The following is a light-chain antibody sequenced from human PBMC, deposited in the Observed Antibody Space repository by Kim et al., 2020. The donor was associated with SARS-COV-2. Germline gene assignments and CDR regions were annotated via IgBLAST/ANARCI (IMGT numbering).Light chain of an antibody. Sequence: LSPVQTATIPGSGAKFVDKYGFGYHQKPGQSPALVIYQDNKRPSGIPERFSGSKSWNTATLTTSGTQAMDDADYYCQAWDSSTVVFGGGTQLTVL. CDR2: QDN. V-gene: IGLV3-1*01. CDR1: KFVDKY. CDR3: QAWDSSTVV. J-gene: IGLJ2*01.